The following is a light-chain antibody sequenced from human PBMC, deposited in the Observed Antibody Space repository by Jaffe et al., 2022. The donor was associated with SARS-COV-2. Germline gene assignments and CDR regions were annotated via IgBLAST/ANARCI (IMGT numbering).Light chain of an antibody. CDR1: QDISIY. CDR3: QQYDILPLCT. CDR2: DAS. J-gene: IGKJ2*02. V-gene: IGKV1-33*01. Sequence: DIEMTQSPSSLSASEGDRVTITCQASQDISIYLNWFQKKPGKPPKLLIYDASSLETGVPPRFSGSGSGTNFTFTISSLQPEDIATYYCQQYDILPLCTFGRGTEVEIK.